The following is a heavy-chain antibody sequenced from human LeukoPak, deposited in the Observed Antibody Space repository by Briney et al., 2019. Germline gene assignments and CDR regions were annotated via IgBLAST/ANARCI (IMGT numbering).Heavy chain of an antibody. D-gene: IGHD3-9*01. Sequence: PGGSLRLSCAASGFTFSIYWMDWVRQAPGKGLVWVSRINSDGSRTTYADSVKGRFTISRDNAKNTLYLQMNSLRAEDTAVYYCVREGVPDILTGYQPYYFDYWGRGTLVTVSS. CDR1: GFTFSIYW. CDR3: VREGVPDILTGYQPYYFDY. CDR2: INSDGSRT. J-gene: IGHJ4*02. V-gene: IGHV3-74*01.